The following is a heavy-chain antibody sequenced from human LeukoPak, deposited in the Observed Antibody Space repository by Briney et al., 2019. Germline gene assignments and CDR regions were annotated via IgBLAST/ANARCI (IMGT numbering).Heavy chain of an antibody. J-gene: IGHJ1*01. Sequence: SETLSLTCAVYGGSFSGYYWSWIRQPPGKGLEWIGEINHSGSTNYNPSLKSRVTIPVDTSKNQFSLKLSSVTAADTAVYYCARSARGYCSGGSCYSKYFQHWGQGTLVTVSS. D-gene: IGHD2-15*01. V-gene: IGHV4-34*01. CDR3: ARSARGYCSGGSCYSKYFQH. CDR1: GGSFSGYY. CDR2: INHSGST.